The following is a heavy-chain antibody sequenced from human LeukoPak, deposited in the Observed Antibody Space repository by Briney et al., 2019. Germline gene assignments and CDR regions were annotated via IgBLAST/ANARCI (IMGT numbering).Heavy chain of an antibody. V-gene: IGHV3-9*01. Sequence: GGSLRLSCAASGFTFNDYAMHWVRQAPGKGLEWGSGISWNSGSIHYADSVKGRFTISRDNAKNSLHLQMNSLRTDDTALYYCAKGRSPTDNRGGYFDYWGQGTLVTVSS. CDR2: ISWNSGSI. CDR3: AKGRSPTDNRGGYFDY. J-gene: IGHJ4*02. CDR1: GFTFNDYA. D-gene: IGHD1-14*01.